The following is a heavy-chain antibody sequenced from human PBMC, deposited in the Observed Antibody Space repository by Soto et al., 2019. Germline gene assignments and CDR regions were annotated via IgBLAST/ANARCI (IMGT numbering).Heavy chain of an antibody. D-gene: IGHD6-13*01. CDR1: GYTFTSYY. Sequence: ASVKVSCKASGYTFTSYYMHWVRQAPGQGLEWMGIINPSGGSTSYAQKFQGRVTMTRDTSTSTVYMELSSLRSEDTAVYYCARVTSPAGTLSNAFDIWGQGTMVTVSS. CDR3: ARVTSPAGTLSNAFDI. CDR2: INPSGGST. V-gene: IGHV1-46*03. J-gene: IGHJ3*02.